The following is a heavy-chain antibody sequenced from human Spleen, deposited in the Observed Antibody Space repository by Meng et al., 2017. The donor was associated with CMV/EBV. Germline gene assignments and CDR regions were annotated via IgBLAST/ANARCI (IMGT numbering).Heavy chain of an antibody. J-gene: IGHJ4*02. CDR2: INPNSGGT. Sequence: ASVKVSCKASAYTFIDYFIHWVRQAPGQGLEWMGWINPNSGGTDYAQKFQGRVTMVSDTSISTVYMEVSRLRSDDTALYYCAREGATRPSQGFDYWGRGTLVTVSS. CDR3: AREGATRPSQGFDY. D-gene: IGHD6-6*01. V-gene: IGHV1-2*02. CDR1: AYTFIDYF.